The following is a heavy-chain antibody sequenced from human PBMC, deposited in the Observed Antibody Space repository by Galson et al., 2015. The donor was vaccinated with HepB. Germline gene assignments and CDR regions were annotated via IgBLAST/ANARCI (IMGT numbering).Heavy chain of an antibody. CDR1: GYTFTGYY. V-gene: IGHV1-2*06. D-gene: IGHD4-17*01. J-gene: IGHJ6*02. Sequence: SVKVSCKASGYTFTGYYMHWVRQAPGQGLEWMGRINPNTGGTNYAQKFQGRVTMTRDTSISTAYMELTRLRSDDTAVYYCASRVVTTAQTPYGMDAWGQGTTVTISS. CDR2: INPNTGGT. CDR3: ASRVVTTAQTPYGMDA.